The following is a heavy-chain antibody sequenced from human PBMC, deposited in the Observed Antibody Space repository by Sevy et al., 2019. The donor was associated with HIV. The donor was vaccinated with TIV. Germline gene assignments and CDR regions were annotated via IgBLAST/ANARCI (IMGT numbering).Heavy chain of an antibody. D-gene: IGHD7-27*01. Sequence: GGSLRLSCAASGFTFNNYWMTWVRQAPGKGLEWVANIKQDGSDKYYMESVKGRFNISRDNTKNSLYLQLNSLRAEDTAVYYCARGWDYWGQMGYWGQGTLVTVSS. J-gene: IGHJ4*02. CDR2: IKQDGSDK. CDR1: GFTFNNYW. CDR3: ARGWDYWGQMGY. V-gene: IGHV3-7*03.